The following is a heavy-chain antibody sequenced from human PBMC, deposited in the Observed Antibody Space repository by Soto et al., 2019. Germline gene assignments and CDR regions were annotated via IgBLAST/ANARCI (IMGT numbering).Heavy chain of an antibody. D-gene: IGHD3-22*01. Sequence: QVQLVQSGAEVKKPGSSVKVSCKVSGGTFNNYAISWVRQAPGQGLEWMGGIIPVFGATNDAQRFQGRVTTTGAEARSTAYRELSSLTSENKVVYDCPREMQAYRDRSGYYRVSGYYYGVDGWGHGTTVTVSS. J-gene: IGHJ6*02. V-gene: IGHV1-69*12. CDR3: PREMQAYRDRSGYYRVSGYYYGVDG. CDR1: GGTFNNYA. CDR2: IIPVFGAT.